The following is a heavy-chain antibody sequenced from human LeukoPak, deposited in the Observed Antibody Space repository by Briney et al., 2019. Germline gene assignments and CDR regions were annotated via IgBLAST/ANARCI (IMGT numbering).Heavy chain of an antibody. CDR2: INPSGGST. CDR3: ARWLITFGGVIDPGHY. J-gene: IGHJ4*02. Sequence: ASVKVSCKASGYTFTSYYMHWVRQAPGQGLEWMGIINPSGGSTSYAQKFQGRVTMTRDTSTSTVYMELSSLRSDDTAVYYCARWLITFGGVIDPGHYWGQGTLVTVSS. CDR1: GYTFTSYY. D-gene: IGHD3-16*02. V-gene: IGHV1-46*01.